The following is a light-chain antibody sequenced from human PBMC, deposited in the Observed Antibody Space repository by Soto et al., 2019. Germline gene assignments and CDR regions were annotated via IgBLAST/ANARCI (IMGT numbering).Light chain of an antibody. J-gene: IGLJ3*02. CDR2: DVS. CDR1: SSDVGAYHS. Sequence: QSVLTQPAPVSGSPGQSFTIPCTGSSSDVGAYHSVSWYQQHPGKAPKLIIFDVSNRPSGVSNRFSGSKSGNTASLTISGLQAEDEADYYCSSFTDTGTVMFGGGTKLTVL. V-gene: IGLV2-14*03. CDR3: SSFTDTGTVM.